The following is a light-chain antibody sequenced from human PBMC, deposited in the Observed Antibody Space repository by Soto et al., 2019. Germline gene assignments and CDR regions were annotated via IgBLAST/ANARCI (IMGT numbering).Light chain of an antibody. CDR2: ATS. J-gene: IGKJ4*01. Sequence: EIVMTQSPATLSVSPGERASLSCRASQSVSSNLAWYQQKPGQTHRLLNYATSTRATGIPARFSGSGSGTEFTLAISSLQAEDFAVYYCQHYNNWPLTFGGGTKVDIK. CDR1: QSVSSN. CDR3: QHYNNWPLT. V-gene: IGKV3-15*01.